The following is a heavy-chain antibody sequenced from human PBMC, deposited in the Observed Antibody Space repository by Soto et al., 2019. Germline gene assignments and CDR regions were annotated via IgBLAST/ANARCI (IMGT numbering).Heavy chain of an antibody. J-gene: IGHJ3*02. V-gene: IGHV1-69*13. CDR2: IIPIFGTA. D-gene: IGHD2-15*01. CDR3: ARARCSGCSCNYDAFDI. CDR1: GGTFSSYA. Sequence: VASVKVSCKASGGTFSSYAISWVRQAPGQGLEWMGGIIPIFGTANYAQKCQGRVTITADESTSTAYMELSSLRSEDTAVYYCARARCSGCSCNYDAFDIWGQGTMVTVS.